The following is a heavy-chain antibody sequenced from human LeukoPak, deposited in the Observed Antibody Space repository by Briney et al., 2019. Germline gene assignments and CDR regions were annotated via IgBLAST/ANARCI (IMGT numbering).Heavy chain of an antibody. CDR2: IYYSGST. J-gene: IGHJ6*02. D-gene: IGHD5-18*01. Sequence: PSETLSLTCTVSGGSISSYYWGWIRQPPGKGLEWIGYIYYSGSTNYNPSLKSRVTISVDTSKNQFSLKLSSVTAADTAVYYCARALGPPSYGVDYYYYGMDVWGQGTTVTVSS. CDR3: ARALGPPSYGVDYYYYGMDV. CDR1: GGSISSYY. V-gene: IGHV4-59*01.